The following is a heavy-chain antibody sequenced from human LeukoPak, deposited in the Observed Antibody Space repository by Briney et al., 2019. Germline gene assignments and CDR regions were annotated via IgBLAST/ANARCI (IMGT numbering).Heavy chain of an antibody. CDR3: ARPRGVYGGSYDNYDY. V-gene: IGHV4-39*01. Sequence: LETLSLTRTVSVGSPSSSSNYWGWIRQPPGEGLEWIGSIYSGGSSYYNPSLKSRVPIPVTTSKNQASLKLPSVTAADTAVYYCARPRGVYGGSYDNYDYWGQGTLVTVSS. CDR2: IYSGGSS. CDR1: VGSPSSSSNY. J-gene: IGHJ4*02. D-gene: IGHD1-26*01.